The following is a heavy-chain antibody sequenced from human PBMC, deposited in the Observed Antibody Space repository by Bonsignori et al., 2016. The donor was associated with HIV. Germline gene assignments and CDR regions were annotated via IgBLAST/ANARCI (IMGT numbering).Heavy chain of an antibody. Sequence: QVQLVQSGAEVKKPGSSVKVSCKASGGTFSSYPVTWVRQAPGQGLEWMGGIIPIFGTPNYAQKFQGRVTITADESTSTVYLELSSLRSGDTAIYYCAIGEEDGYNTHLSYAMDVWGQGTT. V-gene: IGHV1-69*13. CDR2: IIPIFGTP. CDR3: AIGEEDGYNTHLSYAMDV. J-gene: IGHJ6*02. D-gene: IGHD5-24*01. CDR1: GGTFSSYP.